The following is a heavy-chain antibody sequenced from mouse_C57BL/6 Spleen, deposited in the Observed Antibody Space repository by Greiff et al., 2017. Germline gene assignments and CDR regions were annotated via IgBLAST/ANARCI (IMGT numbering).Heavy chain of an antibody. D-gene: IGHD2-1*01. Sequence: QVQLQQPGAELVKPGASVKLSCKASGYTFTSYWMHWVKPRPGQGLEWIGMIHPNSGSTNYNEKFKSKATLTVDKSSSTAYMQLSSLTSEDSAVYYCARSYGKTFFFDYWGQGTTLTVSS. J-gene: IGHJ2*01. V-gene: IGHV1-64*01. CDR2: IHPNSGST. CDR3: ARSYGKTFFFDY. CDR1: GYTFTSYW.